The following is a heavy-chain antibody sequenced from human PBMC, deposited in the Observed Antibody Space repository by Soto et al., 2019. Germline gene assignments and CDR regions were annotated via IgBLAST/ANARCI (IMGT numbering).Heavy chain of an antibody. CDR2: ISIGGENT. D-gene: IGHD3-16*01. V-gene: IGHV3-23*01. Sequence: PGGSLRLSCAASGFTLSSYAMTWVRQAPGKGLEWVSTISIGGENTYYGDSVKGRFTISRDNSKNTLYLQMNSLRAEDTALYYCAKDWTSLGGDYAYFDNWGQGTLVTVSS. CDR3: AKDWTSLGGDYAYFDN. CDR1: GFTLSSYA. J-gene: IGHJ4*02.